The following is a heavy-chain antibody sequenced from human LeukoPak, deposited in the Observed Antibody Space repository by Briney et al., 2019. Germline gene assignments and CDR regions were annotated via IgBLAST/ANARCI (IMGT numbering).Heavy chain of an antibody. CDR2: INHSGST. CDR3: ARLGSGRYGRIFDY. Sequence: SEALSLTCAVYGGSFSGYYWSWIRQPPGKGLEWIGEINHSGSTNYNPSLKSRVTISVDTSKNQFSLKLSSVTAADTAVYYCARLGSGRYGRIFDYWGQGTLVTVSS. V-gene: IGHV4-34*01. D-gene: IGHD6-19*01. J-gene: IGHJ4*02. CDR1: GGSFSGYY.